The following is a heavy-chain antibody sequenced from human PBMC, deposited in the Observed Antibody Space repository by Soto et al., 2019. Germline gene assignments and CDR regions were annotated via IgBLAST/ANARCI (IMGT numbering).Heavy chain of an antibody. CDR1: GFTFSSYG. D-gene: IGHD5-18*01. J-gene: IGHJ4*02. V-gene: IGHV3-33*01. CDR2: IWYDGSNK. Sequence: QVQLVESGGGVVQPGRSLRLSCAASGFTFSSYGMHWVRQAPGKGLEWVAVIWYDGSNKYYADSVKGRFTISRDNSKNTLYLQMNSLRAEDTAVYCCARGRAPVDIAMVIDYWGQGTLVTVSS. CDR3: ARGRAPVDIAMVIDY.